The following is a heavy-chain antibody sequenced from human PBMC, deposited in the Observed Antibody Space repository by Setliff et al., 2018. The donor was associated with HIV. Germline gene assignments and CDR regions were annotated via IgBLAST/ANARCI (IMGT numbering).Heavy chain of an antibody. V-gene: IGHV4-34*01. CDR2: IYHTGYT. D-gene: IGHD1-1*01. CDR1: GGSFSGYY. Sequence: PSETLSLTCAVYGGSFSGYYWSWIRQPPGKGLEWLGYIYHTGYTDYNPSLKSRITISIDTSKSQFSLKLTSVTAADTAVYYCAQLGMVDDFDYWGQGTLVTVSS. J-gene: IGHJ4*02. CDR3: AQLGMVDDFDY.